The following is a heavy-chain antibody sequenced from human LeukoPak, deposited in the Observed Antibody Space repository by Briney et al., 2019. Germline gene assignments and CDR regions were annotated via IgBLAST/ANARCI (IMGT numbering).Heavy chain of an antibody. J-gene: IGHJ4*02. V-gene: IGHV4-34*01. Sequence: SETLSLTCAVYGGSFSGYYWSWIRQPPGKGLEWIGEINHSGSTNYNPSLKSRVTISVDTSKNQFSLKLSSVTAADTAVYYCARRVCDYVWGSYPASTLDYWGQGTLVTVSS. D-gene: IGHD3-16*02. CDR2: INHSGST. CDR3: ARRVCDYVWGSYPASTLDY. CDR1: GGSFSGYY.